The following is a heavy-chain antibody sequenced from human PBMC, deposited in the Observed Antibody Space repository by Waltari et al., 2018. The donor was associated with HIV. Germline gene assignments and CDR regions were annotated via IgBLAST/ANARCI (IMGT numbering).Heavy chain of an antibody. CDR3: ARAVQGYCSGGSCENYFDY. CDR1: GGSIRSSSYY. CDR2: IYYSGST. J-gene: IGHJ4*02. Sequence: QLQLQESGPGLVKPSETLSLTCTVSGGSIRSSSYYWGWIRQPPGKGLEWIGSIYYSGSTYYNPSLKSRVTISVDTSKNQFSLKLSSVTAADTAVYYCARAVQGYCSGGSCENYFDYWGQGTLVTVSS. V-gene: IGHV4-39*01. D-gene: IGHD2-15*01.